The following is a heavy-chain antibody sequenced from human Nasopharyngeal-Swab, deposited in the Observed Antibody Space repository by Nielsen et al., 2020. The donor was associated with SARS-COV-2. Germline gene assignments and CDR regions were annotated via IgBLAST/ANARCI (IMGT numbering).Heavy chain of an antibody. CDR3: AKETISVTGTERFDS. CDR2: ISWNSGSI. V-gene: IGHV3-9*01. J-gene: IGHJ5*01. CDR1: GFTFEDYA. Sequence: SLKISCAASGFTFEDYAMHWVRQAPGKGLEWVSGISWNSGSIGYADSVKGRFTISRDNDNNLLYLQMNSLRDEDTAVYYCAKETISVTGTERFDSWGQGTLVTVSS. D-gene: IGHD6-19*01.